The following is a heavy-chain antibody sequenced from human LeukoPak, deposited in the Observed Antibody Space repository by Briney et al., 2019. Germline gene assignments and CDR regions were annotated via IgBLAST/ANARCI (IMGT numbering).Heavy chain of an antibody. CDR2: DKSKADDRTT. CDR1: GFSFTNTW. D-gene: IGHD3-10*01. Sequence: KPGGSVSLSCEASGFSFTNTWMSWVRQAPGKGLEWVGRDKSKADDRTTDYAAPVQRRLTISRDESKNTLSLQMNSQTTEDTSVYYCATEGGSGSYYGYDAFDMWGQGTMVTVSS. J-gene: IGHJ3*02. CDR3: ATEGGSGSYYGYDAFDM. V-gene: IGHV3-15*01.